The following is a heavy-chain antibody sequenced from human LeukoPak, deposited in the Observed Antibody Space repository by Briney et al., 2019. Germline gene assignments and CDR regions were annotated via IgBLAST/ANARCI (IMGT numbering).Heavy chain of an antibody. CDR3: ARELTVTTFDY. J-gene: IGHJ4*02. CDR1: GFTFSSYE. V-gene: IGHV3-48*03. D-gene: IGHD4-17*01. Sequence: GGSLRLSCAASGFTFSSYEINWVRQAPGKGLEWVSYISSSGSTIYYADSVKGRFTISRGNAENSLYLQMNSLRAEDTAVYYCARELTVTTFDYWGQGTLVTVSS. CDR2: ISSSGSTI.